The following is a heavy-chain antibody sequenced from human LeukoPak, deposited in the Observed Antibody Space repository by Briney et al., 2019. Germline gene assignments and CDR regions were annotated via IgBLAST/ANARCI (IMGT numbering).Heavy chain of an antibody. V-gene: IGHV4-34*01. CDR3: ARGRKEGGSRAFDY. D-gene: IGHD1-14*01. CDR1: GRSFSGYY. CDR2: INHSGST. Sequence: SETLSLTCAVYGRSFSGYYWSWIRQPPGKGLEWIGEINHSGSTNYNPSLKSRVTISVDTSKNQFSLKLSSVTAADTAVYYCARGRKEGGSRAFDYWGQGTLVTVSS. J-gene: IGHJ4*02.